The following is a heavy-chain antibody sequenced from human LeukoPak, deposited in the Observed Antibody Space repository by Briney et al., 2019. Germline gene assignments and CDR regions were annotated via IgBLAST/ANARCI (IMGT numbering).Heavy chain of an antibody. V-gene: IGHV1-18*01. D-gene: IGHD4-17*01. J-gene: IGHJ4*02. CDR3: ARDADYVLDY. CDR1: GGTFSSYA. Sequence: GSSVKVSFKASGGTFSSYAISWVRQAPGQGLEWMGWISAYNGNTNYARKLQGRVTMTTDTSTSTAYMELRSLRSDDTAVYYCARDADYVLDYWGQGTLVTVSS. CDR2: ISAYNGNT.